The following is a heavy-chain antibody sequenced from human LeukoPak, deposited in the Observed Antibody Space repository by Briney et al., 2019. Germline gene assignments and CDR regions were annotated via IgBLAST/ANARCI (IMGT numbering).Heavy chain of an antibody. V-gene: IGHV3-64D*09. D-gene: IGHD4-23*01. CDR2: VSSSGGRT. CDR1: GFTFSSFA. J-gene: IGHJ4*02. CDR3: AKVYAGIVFDH. Sequence: QSGGSLRLSCSASGFTFSSFAMHWIRQAPGKGLEYVSGVSSSGGRTYYTDSLKGRFTVSRDNSKNMMYLHMNSLRVDDTAVYYCAKVYAGIVFDHWGQGTPVTVSS.